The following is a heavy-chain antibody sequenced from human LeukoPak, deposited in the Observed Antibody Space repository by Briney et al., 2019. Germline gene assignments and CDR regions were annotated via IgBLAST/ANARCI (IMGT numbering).Heavy chain of an antibody. J-gene: IGHJ4*02. CDR3: ARPSGVGATLYYFDQ. CDR2: INPITGRT. Sequence: GASVKVSCKASGYTFTDYYMHWVRQAPGQGFEWMGIINPITGRTSYAQEFQGRVTMTRDTSTSTFYMPLSSLRSEDTAVYYCARPSGVGATLYYFDQWGQGTLVTVSS. CDR1: GYTFTDYY. V-gene: IGHV1-46*01. D-gene: IGHD1-26*01.